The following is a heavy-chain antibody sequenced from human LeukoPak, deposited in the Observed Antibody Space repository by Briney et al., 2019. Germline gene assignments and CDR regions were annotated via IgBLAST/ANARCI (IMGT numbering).Heavy chain of an antibody. CDR1: GYTFTSYD. CDR2: MNPNSGNT. J-gene: IGHJ4*02. CDR3: ARAANDILTGYYGLNDY. V-gene: IGHV1-8*03. D-gene: IGHD3-9*01. Sequence: ASVKVSCKASGYTFTSYDINWVRQATGQGLEWMGWMNPNSGNTGYAQKFQGRVTITRNTSISTAYMELSSLRSEDTAVYYCARAANDILTGYYGLNDYWGQGTLVTVSS.